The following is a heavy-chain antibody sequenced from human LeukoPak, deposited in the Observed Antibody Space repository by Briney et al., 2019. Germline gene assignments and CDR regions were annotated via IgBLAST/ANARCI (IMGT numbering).Heavy chain of an antibody. CDR3: AKWGYCSGGSCYRHYYYGMDV. J-gene: IGHJ6*02. Sequence: GGSLRLSCAASGFTFSSYGMHWVRQAPGMGLEWVAVISFEGSNKYYADSVKGRFTIYRDNSKNTLYLQMNSLRAEDTAVYYCAKWGYCSGGSCYRHYYYGMDVWGQGTTVTVSS. D-gene: IGHD2-15*01. CDR2: ISFEGSNK. CDR1: GFTFSSYG. V-gene: IGHV3-30*18.